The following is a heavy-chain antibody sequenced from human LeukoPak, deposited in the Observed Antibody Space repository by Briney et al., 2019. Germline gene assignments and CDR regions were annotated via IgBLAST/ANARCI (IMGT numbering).Heavy chain of an antibody. Sequence: GGSLRLSCAASGFTFSSYGMHWVRQAPGKGLEWVAFIRYDGSNKYYADSVKGRSTISRDNSKNTLYLQMNSLRAEDTAVYYCAKDLGGSGSPFDYWGQGTLVTVSS. CDR1: GFTFSSYG. CDR3: AKDLGGSGSPFDY. CDR2: IRYDGSNK. D-gene: IGHD3-10*01. J-gene: IGHJ4*02. V-gene: IGHV3-30*02.